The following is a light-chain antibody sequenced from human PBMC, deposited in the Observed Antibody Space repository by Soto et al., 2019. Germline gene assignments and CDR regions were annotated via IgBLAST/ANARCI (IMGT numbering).Light chain of an antibody. CDR2: EVS. CDR3: GLYAGSNNFPYA. CDR1: SSDVGGYNY. J-gene: IGLJ1*01. V-gene: IGLV2-8*01. Sequence: QSVLTQPPSASGSPGQSVTISCTGTSSDVGGYNYVSWYQQHPGKAPKLMIYEVSKRPSGVPDRFSGSKSGDTASLTVSGLQAEDKPNYYCGLYAGSNNFPYAFGPRTKVTVL.